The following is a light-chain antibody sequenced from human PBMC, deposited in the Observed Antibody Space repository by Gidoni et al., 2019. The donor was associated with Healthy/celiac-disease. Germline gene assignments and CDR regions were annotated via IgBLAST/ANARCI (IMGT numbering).Light chain of an antibody. CDR2: DAS. Sequence: DIQMTQSPSSLSASVGDRVTITCQAGQDISNSLNWYQQQPGKAPKLLIYDASNLETGVPSRFSGSGSGTDFTFTISSLQPEDIATYYCQQYDNLPYTFGQGTKLEIK. J-gene: IGKJ2*01. CDR3: QQYDNLPYT. CDR1: QDISNS. V-gene: IGKV1-33*01.